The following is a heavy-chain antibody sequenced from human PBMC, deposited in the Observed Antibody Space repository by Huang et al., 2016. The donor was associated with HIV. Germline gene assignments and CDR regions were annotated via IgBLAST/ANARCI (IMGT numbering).Heavy chain of an antibody. CDR2: INPKRGGT. D-gene: IGHD6-6*01. V-gene: IGHV1-2*02. CDR3: ARDWSFGSSTSPAD. Sequence: QVQLVQSGAEVKNPGAPVRVSCKASGYTLTDSNSHWARQAPGQGLEWMGWINPKRGGTSYAQRCQGRITMTRDTTISTVHMDLRRIQSDDTAVYFCARDWSFGSSTSPADWGQGTLVTVSS. J-gene: IGHJ4*02. CDR1: GYTLTDSN.